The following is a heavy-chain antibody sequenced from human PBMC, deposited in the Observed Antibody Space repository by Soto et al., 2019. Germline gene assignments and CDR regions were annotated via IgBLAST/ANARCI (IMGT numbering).Heavy chain of an antibody. J-gene: IGHJ5*02. V-gene: IGHV3-7*03. Sequence: GGSLRLSCAASGFTFSSYWMSWVRQAPGKGLEWVANIKQDGSEKYYVDSVKGRFTISRDNAKNSLYLQMNSLRAEDTAVYYCAREKGYCSGGSCYFGWFDPWGQGTLVTVSS. D-gene: IGHD2-15*01. CDR1: GFTFSSYW. CDR2: IKQDGSEK. CDR3: AREKGYCSGGSCYFGWFDP.